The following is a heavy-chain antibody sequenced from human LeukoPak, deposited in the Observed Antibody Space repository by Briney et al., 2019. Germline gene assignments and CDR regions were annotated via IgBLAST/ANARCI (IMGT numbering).Heavy chain of an antibody. CDR2: IYHSGST. Sequence: PSETLSLTCTVSGYSISSGYYWGWIRQPPGKGLEWIGSIYHSGSTNYNPSLKSRVTISVDTSKNQFSLKLSSVTAADTAVYYCARGVGHFDYWGQGTLVTVSS. D-gene: IGHD2-15*01. V-gene: IGHV4-38-2*02. CDR1: GYSISSGYY. J-gene: IGHJ4*02. CDR3: ARGVGHFDY.